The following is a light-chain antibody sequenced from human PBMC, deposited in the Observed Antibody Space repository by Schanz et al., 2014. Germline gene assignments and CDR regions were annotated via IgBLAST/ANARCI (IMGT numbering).Light chain of an antibody. CDR1: SSDVGGYNY. J-gene: IGLJ3*02. CDR2: DVN. CDR3: SSYTRSSTQV. V-gene: IGLV2-14*01. Sequence: QSALTQPASVSGSPGQSITISCTGTSSDVGGYNYVSWYQQHPGKAPKLMIYDVNNRPSGVSNRFSGSKSGNTASLTISGLQAEDEADYYCSSYTRSSTQVFGGGTKLTVV.